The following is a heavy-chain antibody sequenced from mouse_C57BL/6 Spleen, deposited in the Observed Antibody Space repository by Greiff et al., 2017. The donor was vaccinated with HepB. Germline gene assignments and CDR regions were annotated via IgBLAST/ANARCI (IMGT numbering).Heavy chain of an antibody. Sequence: QVHVKQPGAELVRPGSSVKLSCKASGYTFTSYWMHWVKQRPIQGLEWIGNIDPSDSETHYNQKFKDKATLTVDKSSSTAYMQLSSLTSEDSAVYYCARGGSNWDYWGQGTTLTVSS. J-gene: IGHJ2*01. V-gene: IGHV1-52*01. D-gene: IGHD2-5*01. CDR3: ARGGSNWDY. CDR2: IDPSDSET. CDR1: GYTFTSYW.